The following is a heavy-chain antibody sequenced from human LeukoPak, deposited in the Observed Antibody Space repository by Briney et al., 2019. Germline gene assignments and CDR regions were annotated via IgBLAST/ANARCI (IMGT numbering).Heavy chain of an antibody. J-gene: IGHJ4*02. D-gene: IGHD4-23*01. CDR1: GGSISSGDYY. Sequence: SETLSLTCTVSGGSISSGDYYWSWIRQPPGTGLEWIGYIFYSGSTYYNPSLKSRVTISVDTSNNQFSLKLSSVTAADTAVYYCARDLLNEGNHLDYWGQGTLVTVSS. V-gene: IGHV4-30-4*01. CDR3: ARDLLNEGNHLDY. CDR2: IFYSGST.